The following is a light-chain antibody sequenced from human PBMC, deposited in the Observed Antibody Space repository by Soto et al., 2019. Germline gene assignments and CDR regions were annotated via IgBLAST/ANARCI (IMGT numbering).Light chain of an antibody. CDR2: DAS. CDR1: QSISSTY. CDR3: QQYGSSGT. Sequence: IVLTQSPGTQSLSLRERATLSCRASQSISSTYLTWYHQKPGPAPRLLIHDASNRATGIPDRFSGSWSGTDFTLTISRLEPEDFAVYYCQQYGSSGTFGQGTKVDIK. J-gene: IGKJ1*01. V-gene: IGKV3-20*01.